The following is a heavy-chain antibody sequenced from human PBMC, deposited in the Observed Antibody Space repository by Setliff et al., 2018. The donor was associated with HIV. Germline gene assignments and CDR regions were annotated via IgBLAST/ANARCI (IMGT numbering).Heavy chain of an antibody. CDR1: GYTFSDYY. D-gene: IGHD3-10*01. V-gene: IGHV1-2*02. CDR2: INGNSGAT. CDR3: ARGGDDSGPGTWTFDY. Sequence: ASVKVSCKASGYTFSDYYLHWVRQAPGQGLAWVGWINGNSGATNYEQKCQGRVTMTRDTSTYTAYMELTRLRSDDTAVYSCARGGDDSGPGTWTFDYWGQGALVAVSS. J-gene: IGHJ4*02.